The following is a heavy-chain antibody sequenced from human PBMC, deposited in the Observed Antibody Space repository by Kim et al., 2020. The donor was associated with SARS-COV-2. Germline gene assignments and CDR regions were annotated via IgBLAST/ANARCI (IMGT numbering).Heavy chain of an antibody. V-gene: IGHV4-34*01. CDR2: INHSGST. CDR3: ARGLRYDSKGFDY. CDR1: GGSFSGYY. D-gene: IGHD3-22*01. J-gene: IGHJ4*02. Sequence: SETLSLTCAVYGGSFSGYYWSWIRQPPGKGLEWIGEINHSGSTNYNPSLKSRVTISVDTSKNQFSLKLSSVTAADTAVYYCARGLRYDSKGFDYWGQGTL.